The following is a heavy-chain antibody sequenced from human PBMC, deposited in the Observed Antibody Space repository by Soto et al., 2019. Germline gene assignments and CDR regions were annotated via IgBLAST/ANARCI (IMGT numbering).Heavy chain of an antibody. CDR2: SYYRVST. CDR1: GGSISSGGYS. CDR3: ARAYRGGSWTVDH. Sequence: PSVTRSLTCTVSGGSISSGGYSWSWIRQHPGKGLEWIGYSYYRVSTYYNPSLKIRVSISVDTSKNRISLKLRSATAPATAVYYCARAYRGGSWTVDHGGQGPRVTVSS. D-gene: IGHD2-15*01. J-gene: IGHJ4*02. V-gene: IGHV4-61*08.